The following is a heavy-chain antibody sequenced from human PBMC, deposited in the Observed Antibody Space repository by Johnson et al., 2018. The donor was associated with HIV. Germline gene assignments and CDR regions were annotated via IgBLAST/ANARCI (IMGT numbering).Heavy chain of an antibody. CDR3: ARSSQLLDAFDI. D-gene: IGHD1-7*01. J-gene: IGHJ3*02. CDR1: GFTVSNNY. V-gene: IGHV3-20*04. CDR2: INWNGGST. Sequence: VQLVESGGGLVQPGGSLRLSCAASGFTVSNNYMSWVRQAPGKGLEWVSGINWNGGSTGYADSVKGRFTISRDNAKNSLYLQMNSLRAEDTALYYCARSSQLLDAFDIWGQGTMVTVSS.